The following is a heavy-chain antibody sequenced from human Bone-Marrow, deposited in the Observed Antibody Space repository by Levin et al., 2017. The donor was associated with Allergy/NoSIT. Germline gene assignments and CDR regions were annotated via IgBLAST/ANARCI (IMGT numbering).Heavy chain of an antibody. Sequence: SETLSLTCSVSGASITSGDHYWSWIRQSPGKGLEWIGYIYYSGSTYYNPSLMTRITISLDPSKNHFSLKLRSVTVADSAVYYCASLSYYYGAGTHPDEDYWGQGALVIVSS. CDR3: ASLSYYYGAGTHPDEDY. CDR2: IYYSGST. V-gene: IGHV4-30-4*01. CDR1: GASITSGDHY. D-gene: IGHD3-10*01. J-gene: IGHJ4*02.